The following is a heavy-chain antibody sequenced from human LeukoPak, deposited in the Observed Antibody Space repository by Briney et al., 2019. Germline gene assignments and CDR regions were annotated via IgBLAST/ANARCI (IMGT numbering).Heavy chain of an antibody. CDR2: IYYSGST. Sequence: SETLSLTCTVSGGSISSYYWSWIRQPPGKGLEWIGYIYYSGSTYYNPSLKSRVTISVDTSKNQFSLKLSSVTAADTAVYYCASLVDCSGGSCYSFDYWGQGTLVTVSS. CDR1: GGSISSYY. V-gene: IGHV4-59*12. D-gene: IGHD2-15*01. CDR3: ASLVDCSGGSCYSFDY. J-gene: IGHJ4*02.